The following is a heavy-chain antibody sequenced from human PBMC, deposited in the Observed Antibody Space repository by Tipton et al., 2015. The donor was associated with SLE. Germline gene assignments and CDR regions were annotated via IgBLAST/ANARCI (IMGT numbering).Heavy chain of an antibody. CDR1: GFTFSSYA. D-gene: IGHD3-10*01. CDR2: VKQDGSEK. V-gene: IGHV3-7*01. CDR3: ARDRDYYGSGSTFDY. J-gene: IGHJ4*02. Sequence: SLRLSCAASGFTFSSYAMSWVRQAPGKGLEWVANVKQDGSEKHFVDSVKGRFTISRDNAKNTLYLQMNSLRTEDTAVYYCARDRDYYGSGSTFDYWGQGTLVTVSS.